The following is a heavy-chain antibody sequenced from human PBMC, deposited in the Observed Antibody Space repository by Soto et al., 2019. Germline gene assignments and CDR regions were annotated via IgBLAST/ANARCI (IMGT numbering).Heavy chain of an antibody. CDR3: ARYYYDSSGRFDP. CDR1: GFTVSSNY. J-gene: IGHJ5*02. Sequence: EVQLVESGGGLVQPGGSLRLSCAASGFTVSSNYMSWVRQAPGKGLEWVSVIYSGGSTYYADSVKGRITISRDNSKNTLYLQMNSLRAEDTAVYYCARYYYDSSGRFDPWGQGTRVTVSS. D-gene: IGHD3-22*01. V-gene: IGHV3-66*01. CDR2: IYSGGST.